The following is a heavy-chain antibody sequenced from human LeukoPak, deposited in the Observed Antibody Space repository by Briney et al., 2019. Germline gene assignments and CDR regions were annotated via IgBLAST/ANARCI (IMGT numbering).Heavy chain of an antibody. CDR3: ARVGAAAGIYFDY. CDR1: GGSISSGSYY. V-gene: IGHV4-61*02. Sequence: PSETLSLTCTVSGGSISSGSYYWSWIRQPARKGLEWIGRIYTSGSTNYNPSLKSRVTISVDASKNQFSLKLSSVTAADTAVYYCARVGAAAGIYFDYWGQGTLVTVSS. J-gene: IGHJ4*02. CDR2: IYTSGST. D-gene: IGHD6-13*01.